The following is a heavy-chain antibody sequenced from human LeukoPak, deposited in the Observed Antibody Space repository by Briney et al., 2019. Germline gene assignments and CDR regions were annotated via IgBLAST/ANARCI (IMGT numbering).Heavy chain of an antibody. CDR1: GFTFSSYA. CDR3: ARDLPLGGTTHYYYGMDV. Sequence: PGGSLRLSCAASGFTFSSYAMHWVRQAPGKGLEYVSAISSNGGSTYYANSVKGRFTISRDNSKNTLYLQMGSLRAEDMAVYYCARDLPLGGTTHYYYGMDVWGQGTTVTVSS. CDR2: ISSNGGST. V-gene: IGHV3-64*01. J-gene: IGHJ6*02. D-gene: IGHD6-19*01.